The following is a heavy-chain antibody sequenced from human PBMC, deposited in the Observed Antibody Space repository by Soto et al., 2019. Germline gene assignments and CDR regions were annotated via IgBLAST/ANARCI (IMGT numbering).Heavy chain of an antibody. CDR2: MNIDTGGT. CDR3: ARDGNFAFRGYSFAFDL. CDR1: GYRFTTYY. J-gene: IGHJ4*02. Sequence: ASVKVSCKASGYRFTTYYIHWVRQAPGQGLEWMGRMNIDTGGTTYAQKFQGRVTMTRDMSISTAYMEVSSVKSDDTAMYYCARDGNFAFRGYSFAFDLWGQGTLVTVSS. V-gene: IGHV1-2*06. D-gene: IGHD5-18*01.